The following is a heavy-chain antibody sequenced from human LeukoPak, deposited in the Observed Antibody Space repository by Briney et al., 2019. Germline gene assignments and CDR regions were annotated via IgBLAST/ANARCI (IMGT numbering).Heavy chain of an antibody. CDR2: LYSGGST. J-gene: IGHJ4*02. CDR3: AREAVTYGSGADPLDY. CDR1: GFTVSSNY. Sequence: GGSLRLSCAASGFTVSSNYMSWVRQAPGKGLEWVSVLYSGGSTYYADSVKGRFTISRDNSKNTLYLQMNSLRGEDTAVYYCAREAVTYGSGADPLDYWGQGTLVTASS. V-gene: IGHV3-66*01. D-gene: IGHD3-10*01.